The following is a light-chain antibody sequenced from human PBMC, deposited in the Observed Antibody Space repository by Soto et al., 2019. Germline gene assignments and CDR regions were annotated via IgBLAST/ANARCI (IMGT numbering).Light chain of an antibody. V-gene: IGKV1-9*01. CDR3: QQYKTYPRT. CDR1: QAVPNT. CDR2: EES. J-gene: IGKJ4*01. Sequence: DIDLTQSPSTLSASVGERVTITCRPSQAVPNTMAWYQQKPGQPPKLLIYEESTLHTGIPSRFSGHKSGTQFTLTIGSLQPEDFATYYCQQYKTYPRTFGGGTKVEIK.